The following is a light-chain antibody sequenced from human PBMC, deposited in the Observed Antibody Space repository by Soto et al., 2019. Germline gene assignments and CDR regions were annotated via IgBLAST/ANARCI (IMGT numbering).Light chain of an antibody. CDR3: SSYGSSNTVV. J-gene: IGLJ3*02. Sequence: QSALTQPASVSGSPGQSITISCTGTSSDIGGYNSVSCYQQHPGKVPKLLIYDVTNRPSGISNRFSGSKSGNTASLTISGLQAEDEADYYCSSYGSSNTVVFGGGTKRTVL. CDR1: SSDIGGYNS. V-gene: IGLV2-14*01. CDR2: DVT.